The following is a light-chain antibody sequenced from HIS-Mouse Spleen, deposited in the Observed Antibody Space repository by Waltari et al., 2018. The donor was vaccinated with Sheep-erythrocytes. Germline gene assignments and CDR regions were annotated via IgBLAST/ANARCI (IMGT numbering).Light chain of an antibody. CDR2: EGS. CDR1: SSDVGSYNL. J-gene: IGLJ2*01. V-gene: IGLV2-23*01. Sequence: QSALTQPASVSGSPGQSITISCTGTSSDVGSYNLVSWYQQHPGKYPKLMIYEGSKRPSGVSNRFSGSKSGNTASLTISGLQAEDESDYYCCSYAGSSTYVVFGGGTKLTVL. CDR3: CSYAGSSTYVV.